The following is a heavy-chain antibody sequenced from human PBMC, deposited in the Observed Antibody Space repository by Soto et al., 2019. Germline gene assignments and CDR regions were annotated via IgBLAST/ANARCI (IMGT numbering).Heavy chain of an antibody. V-gene: IGHV5-51*01. Sequence: RVSLRCSCKGSGCSFTSYWIGWVPQMPGKGLEWMGIIDPGESDTRYSPGLQGRVTVSADKSISTAYLQWSSPKASDTAMYYCARHRGYSRSWHFDYWGQGTLVIVSS. CDR3: ARHRGYSRSWHFDY. J-gene: IGHJ4*02. CDR1: GCSFTSYW. CDR2: IDPGESDT. D-gene: IGHD6-13*01.